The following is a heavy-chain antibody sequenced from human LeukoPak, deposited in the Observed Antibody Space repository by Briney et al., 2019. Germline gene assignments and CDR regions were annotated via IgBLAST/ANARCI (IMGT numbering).Heavy chain of an antibody. CDR3: ASSPAYSSSWYAIDN. J-gene: IGHJ4*02. Sequence: GGSLRLSCAASGFTFSNYDMHWVRQAAGKGLEWVSGIGTAGDTYYPGSVKGRFTISGENAKNSLYLHMNSLSAGDTAVYYCASSPAYSSSWYAIDNWGQGTLVTVSS. CDR2: IGTAGDT. CDR1: GFTFSNYD. D-gene: IGHD6-13*01. V-gene: IGHV3-13*01.